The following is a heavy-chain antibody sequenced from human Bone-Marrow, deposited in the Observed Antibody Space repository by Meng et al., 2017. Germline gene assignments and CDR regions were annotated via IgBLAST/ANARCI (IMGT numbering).Heavy chain of an antibody. CDR3: ARDFDYYDSSGYYYDTGYFDY. D-gene: IGHD3-22*01. J-gene: IGHJ4*02. Sequence: SETLSLTCTVSGGSISSYYWSWIRQPAGKGLEWIGRIYTSGSTNYNPSLKSRVTISVDTSKNQFSLMLSSVTAADTAVYYCARDFDYYDSSGYYYDTGYFDYWGQGTLVTVSS. CDR1: GGSISSYY. V-gene: IGHV4-4*07. CDR2: IYTSGST.